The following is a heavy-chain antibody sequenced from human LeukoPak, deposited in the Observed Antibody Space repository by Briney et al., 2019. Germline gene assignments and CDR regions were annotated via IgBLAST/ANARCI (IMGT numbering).Heavy chain of an antibody. V-gene: IGHV3-23*01. Sequence: GGSLRLSCAASGFTFSSYAMSWVRQAPGKGLEWVSAISGSGGSTYYADSVKGRFTIFRDNSKNTVYLQMNSLRAEDTAVYYCAKDRRSGDSWYHFDYWGQGTLVTVSS. CDR3: AKDRRSGDSWYHFDY. D-gene: IGHD2-15*01. CDR2: ISGSGGST. J-gene: IGHJ4*02. CDR1: GFTFSSYA.